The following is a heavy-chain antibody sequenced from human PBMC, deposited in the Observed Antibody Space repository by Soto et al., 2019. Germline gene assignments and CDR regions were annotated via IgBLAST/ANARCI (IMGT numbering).Heavy chain of an antibody. CDR2: IWHDASHE. V-gene: IGHV3-33*01. J-gene: IGHJ6*02. CDR1: GFDFSNFV. D-gene: IGHD2-21*02. Sequence: QVQLVESGGGVVQPGTYLTLSCAASGFDFSNFVMHWVRQAPGKGLECVSVIWHDASHEYYGDSVQGRLTIYRDNSKHLLYLQRNSLRAADTAVYYCSREGGDEGIDYYYYGMDVWGHGTRVTVSS. CDR3: SREGGDEGIDYYYYGMDV.